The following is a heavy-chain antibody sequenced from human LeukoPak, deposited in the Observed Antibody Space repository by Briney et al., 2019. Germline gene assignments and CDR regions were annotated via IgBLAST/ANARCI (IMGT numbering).Heavy chain of an antibody. CDR1: GYTFTSYG. D-gene: IGHD3-3*01. CDR3: ASMNYDFWSGYYLDD. V-gene: IGHV1-18*01. CDR2: ISAYNGNT. Sequence: ASVKVSCKASGYTFTSYGISWVRQAPGQGLEWMGWISAYNGNTNYAQKLQGRVTMTTDTSTSTAYMELRSLRSNDTAVYYCASMNYDFWSGYYLDDWGQGTLVTVSS. J-gene: IGHJ4*02.